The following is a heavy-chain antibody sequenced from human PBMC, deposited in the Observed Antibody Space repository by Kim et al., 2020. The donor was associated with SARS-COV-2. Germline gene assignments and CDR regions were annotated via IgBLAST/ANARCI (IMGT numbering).Heavy chain of an antibody. CDR1: GFTFSSYA. CDR2: ISYDGSNK. D-gene: IGHD2-2*01. V-gene: IGHV3-30*04. Sequence: GGSLRLSCAASGFTFSSYAMHWVRQAPGKGLEWVAVISYDGSNKYYADSVKGRFTISRDNSKNTLYLQMNSLRAEDTAVYYCARNEQTYQLLPTTYYYYGMDVWGQGTTVTVSS. CDR3: ARNEQTYQLLPTTYYYYGMDV. J-gene: IGHJ6*02.